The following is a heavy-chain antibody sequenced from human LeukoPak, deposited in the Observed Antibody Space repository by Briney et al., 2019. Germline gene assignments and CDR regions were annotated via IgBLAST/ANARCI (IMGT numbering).Heavy chain of an antibody. V-gene: IGHV3-23*01. CDR1: GFTFSTYD. CDR2: FSSSGDIT. CDR3: ARDKQLTYYYYYYYMDV. D-gene: IGHD6-13*01. Sequence: GGSLRLSCAASGFTFSTYDISWVRQAPGQGLEWVSPFSSSGDITYYADSVKGRFTISRDNAKNSLYLQMNSLRAEDTAVYYCARDKQLTYYYYYYYMDVWGKGTTVTVSS. J-gene: IGHJ6*03.